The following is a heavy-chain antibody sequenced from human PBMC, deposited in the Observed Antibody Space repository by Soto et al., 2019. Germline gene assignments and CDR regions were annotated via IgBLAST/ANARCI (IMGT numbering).Heavy chain of an antibody. CDR3: TRDRFGSMDY. CDR1: GFTFSGSA. D-gene: IGHD3-16*01. V-gene: IGHV3-73*02. Sequence: EVQLVESGGGLVQPGGSLKLSCAASGFTFSGSAMHWVRQASGKGLEWVGRIRSKANSYATAYAASVKGRFTISRDDSKNTAYLQMNSLKTEDTAVYYCTRDRFGSMDYWGREPWSPSPQ. J-gene: IGHJ4*02. CDR2: IRSKANSYAT.